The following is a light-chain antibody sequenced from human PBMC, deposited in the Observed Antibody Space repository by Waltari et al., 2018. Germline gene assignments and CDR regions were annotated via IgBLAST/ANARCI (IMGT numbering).Light chain of an antibody. CDR3: QKYERLPAT. CDR1: QSVGTY. Sequence: EIVLTHSPGTLSLSPGERATLSCRASQSVGTYLAWYQQTPGQAPRLLIYGASNRAAGIPDRFSGSGSGTDFSLTISRLEPEDFAVYYCQKYERLPATFGQGTKVEIK. V-gene: IGKV3-20*01. CDR2: GAS. J-gene: IGKJ1*01.